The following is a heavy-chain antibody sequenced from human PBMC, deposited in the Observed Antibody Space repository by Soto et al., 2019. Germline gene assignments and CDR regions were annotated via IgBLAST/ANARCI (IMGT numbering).Heavy chain of an antibody. D-gene: IGHD6-13*01. CDR2: IYPGDSDT. Sequence: GSLKISCKGSGYSFTSYWIGWVRQMPGKGLEWMGIIYPGDSDTRYSPSFQGQVTISADKSISTAYLQWSSLKASDTAMYYCARCGSPSHYGMDVWGQGTTVTVSS. CDR1: GYSFTSYW. V-gene: IGHV5-51*01. CDR3: ARCGSPSHYGMDV. J-gene: IGHJ6*02.